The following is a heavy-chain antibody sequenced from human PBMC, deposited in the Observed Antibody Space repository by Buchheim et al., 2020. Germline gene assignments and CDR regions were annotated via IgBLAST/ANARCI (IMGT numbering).Heavy chain of an antibody. CDR2: MNPNSGGT. CDR3: ARDQYYYGSGSYYTNYYYYGMDV. CDR1: GYTFTGYY. V-gene: IGHV1-2*04. Sequence: QVQLVQSGAEVKKPGASVKVSCKASGYTFTGYYMHWVRQAPGQGLEWMGWMNPNSGGTNYAQKFQGWVTMTRDTSISTAYMELSRLRSDDTAVYYCARDQYYYGSGSYYTNYYYYGMDVWGQGTT. D-gene: IGHD3-10*01. J-gene: IGHJ6*02.